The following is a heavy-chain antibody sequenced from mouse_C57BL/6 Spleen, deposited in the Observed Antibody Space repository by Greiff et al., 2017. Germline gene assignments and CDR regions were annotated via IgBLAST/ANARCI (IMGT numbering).Heavy chain of an antibody. J-gene: IGHJ4*01. D-gene: IGHD2-5*01. Sequence: EVQGVESGGDLVKPGGSLKLSCAASGFTFSSYGMSWVRQTPDKRLEWVATISSGGSYTYYPDSVKGRFTISRDNAKNTLYLQMSSLKSEDTAMYYCARHESNVYAMDYWGQGTSVTVSS. CDR1: GFTFSSYG. CDR2: ISSGGSYT. V-gene: IGHV5-6*01. CDR3: ARHESNVYAMDY.